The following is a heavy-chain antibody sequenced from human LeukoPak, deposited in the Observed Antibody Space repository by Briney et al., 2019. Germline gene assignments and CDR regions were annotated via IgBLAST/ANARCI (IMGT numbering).Heavy chain of an antibody. D-gene: IGHD4-23*01. V-gene: IGHV3-74*01. CDR3: ARVNGGTRFDP. CDR1: GFTFSDYW. J-gene: IGHJ5*02. CDR2: VSGDGRTT. Sequence: GGSLRLSCAASGFTFSDYWMHWVRQAPGKGLVWVSRVSGDGRTTSYADSVKGRFTISRDNAKNTVYLQMNSLRVEDTAVYYCARVNGGTRFDPWGQGSLVTVSS.